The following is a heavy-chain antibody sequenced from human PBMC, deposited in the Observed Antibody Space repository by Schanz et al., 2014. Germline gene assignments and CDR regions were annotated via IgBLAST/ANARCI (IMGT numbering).Heavy chain of an antibody. J-gene: IGHJ4*02. CDR1: GFTFRNYG. CDR3: AYYDVLIGFDY. V-gene: IGHV3-23*01. D-gene: IGHD3-9*01. CDR2: ISGSGGST. Sequence: EVQLLESGGGLVQPGGSLRLSCAASGFTFRNYGMSWVRQAPGQGLEWVSAISGSGGSTYYADSVKGRFTISRDNSKNTLYLQINNLRAEDTAVYYCAYYDVLIGFDYWGQGTQVTVSS.